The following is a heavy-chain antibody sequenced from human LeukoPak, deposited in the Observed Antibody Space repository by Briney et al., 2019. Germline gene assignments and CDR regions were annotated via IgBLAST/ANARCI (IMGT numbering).Heavy chain of an antibody. D-gene: IGHD2-2*01. J-gene: IGHJ3*02. V-gene: IGHV1-69*13. CDR2: IIPIFGTA. CDR1: GGTFSIYA. Sequence: SVKVSCKASGGTFSIYAISWVRQAPGQGLEWMGGIIPIFGTANYAQKFQGRVTITADESTSTAYMELSSLRSEDTAVYYCARDRCSSTSCYPPDAFDIWGQGTMVTVSS. CDR3: ARDRCSSTSCYPPDAFDI.